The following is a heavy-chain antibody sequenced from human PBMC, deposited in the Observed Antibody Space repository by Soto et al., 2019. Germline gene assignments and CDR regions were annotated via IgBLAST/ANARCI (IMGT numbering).Heavy chain of an antibody. J-gene: IGHJ5*02. CDR3: ARVVGALGHWFDP. CDR1: GYTFTSYG. Sequence: QVQLVQSGAEVKKPGASVKVSCKASGYTFTSYGISWVRQAPGQGLEWMGRISAYKGNTNYAQKLQGRVTMNTDTATSKAYMEPRSLRSDDTAVYYCARVVGALGHWFDPWGKGTLVTVSS. V-gene: IGHV1-18*01. D-gene: IGHD1-26*01. CDR2: ISAYKGNT.